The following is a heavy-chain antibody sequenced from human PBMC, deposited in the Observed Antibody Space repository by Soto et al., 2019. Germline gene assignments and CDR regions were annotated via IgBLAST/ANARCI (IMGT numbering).Heavy chain of an antibody. CDR2: INPNSGGT. D-gene: IGHD1-26*01. CDR3: ARSGSYMYNWFDP. V-gene: IGHV1-2*02. CDR1: GYTFTGYY. J-gene: IGHJ5*02. Sequence: ASVKVSCKASGYTFTGYYMYWVRQAPGQGLEWMGWINPNSGGTNYAQKFQGRVTMTRDTSISTAYMELSRLRSDDTAVYYCARSGSYMYNWFDPWGQGTLVTVSS.